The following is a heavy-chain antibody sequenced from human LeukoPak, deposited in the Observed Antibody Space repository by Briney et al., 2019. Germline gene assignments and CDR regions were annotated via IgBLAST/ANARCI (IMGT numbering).Heavy chain of an antibody. D-gene: IGHD3-10*01. CDR2: IYYSGST. Sequence: SETLSLTCTVSGGSISSYYWSWIRQHPGKGLEWIGYIYYSGSTYYNPSLKSRVTISVDTSKNQFSLKLSSVTAADTAVYYCARGQGVWFGELLYGAFDIWGQGTMVTVSS. CDR1: GGSISSYY. CDR3: ARGQGVWFGELLYGAFDI. J-gene: IGHJ3*02. V-gene: IGHV4-59*06.